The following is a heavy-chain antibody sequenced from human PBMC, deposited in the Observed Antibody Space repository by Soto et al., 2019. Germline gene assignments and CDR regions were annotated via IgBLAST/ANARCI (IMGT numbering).Heavy chain of an antibody. CDR3: AKVDYGGNSGYYYYGMDV. CDR2: IYPGVSDT. J-gene: IGHJ6*02. V-gene: IGHV5-51*01. Sequence: GESLKISCKGSGYSFTSYWIGRVRQMPGQGQEWMGIIYPGVSDTRYSPSFQGQVTISADKSISTAYLQWSSLKASDTAMYYCAKVDYGGNSGYYYYGMDVWGQGTTVTVSS. CDR1: GYSFTSYW. D-gene: IGHD4-17*01.